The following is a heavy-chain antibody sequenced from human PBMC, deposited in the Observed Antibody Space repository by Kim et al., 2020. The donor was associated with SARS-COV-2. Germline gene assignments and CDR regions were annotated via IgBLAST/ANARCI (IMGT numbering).Heavy chain of an antibody. D-gene: IGHD3-10*01. J-gene: IGHJ4*02. V-gene: IGHV3-23*01. CDR3: AKSDGSGSYDDY. Sequence: YYADSVKGRSTISRDNSKNTLWLQMNSLRAADTAVYFCAKSDGSGSYDDYWGQGTLVTVSS.